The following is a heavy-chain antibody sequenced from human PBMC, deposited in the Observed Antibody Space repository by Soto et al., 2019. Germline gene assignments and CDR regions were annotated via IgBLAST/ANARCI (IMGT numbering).Heavy chain of an antibody. CDR1: GGTFSSYA. V-gene: IGHV1-18*01. Sequence: ASVKVSCKASGGTFSSYAISWVRQAPGQGLEWMGWIIAYNGNTNYAQKLQGRVTMTTDTSTSTAYMELRSLRSDDTAVYYCAILTGLQVDYWGQGTLVTVSS. CDR3: AILTGLQVDY. J-gene: IGHJ4*02. D-gene: IGHD3-9*01. CDR2: IIAYNGNT.